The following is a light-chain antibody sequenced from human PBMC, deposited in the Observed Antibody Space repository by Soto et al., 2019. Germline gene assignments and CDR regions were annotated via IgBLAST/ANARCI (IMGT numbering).Light chain of an antibody. Sequence: EIVLTQSPGTLSLSPGERATLSCRASQSVSSNTLAWYQQRPGQAPSVVIYGASTRATGIPERFSGSGSGTDFTLTIRRLEPEDFAVYYFQQYGRSPFTFGPGTPVDIK. J-gene: IGKJ3*01. CDR3: QQYGRSPFT. CDR1: QSVSSNT. V-gene: IGKV3-20*01. CDR2: GAS.